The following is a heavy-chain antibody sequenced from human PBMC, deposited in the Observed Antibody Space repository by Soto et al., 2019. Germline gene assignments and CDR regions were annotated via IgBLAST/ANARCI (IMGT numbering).Heavy chain of an antibody. CDR1: GFTVSSNY. CDR2: IYSGGST. CDR3: ARYYDSSGPDL. D-gene: IGHD3-22*01. V-gene: IGHV3-66*01. J-gene: IGHJ2*01. Sequence: SGGSLRLSCAASGFTVSSNYMSWVRQAPGKGLEWVSVIYSGGSTYYADSVRGRFTISRDNSRNTLYLQMNSLRAEDTAVYYCARYYDSSGPDLWGRGTLVTVSS.